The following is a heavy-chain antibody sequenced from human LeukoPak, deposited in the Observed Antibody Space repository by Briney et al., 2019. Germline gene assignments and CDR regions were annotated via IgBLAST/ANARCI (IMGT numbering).Heavy chain of an antibody. J-gene: IGHJ4*02. V-gene: IGHV3-53*01. CDR2: IYSGGST. CDR3: ARGVLVGGYEVLFLPFDY. CDR1: GLTVSSNC. Sequence: GGSLRLSCAASGLTVSSNCMSWVRQAPGKGLEWVSFIYSGGSTYYTDSVKGRFTISRDNSKNTLYLQMNSLRAEDTAVYYCARGVLVGGYEVLFLPFDYWGQGTLVTVSS. D-gene: IGHD5-12*01.